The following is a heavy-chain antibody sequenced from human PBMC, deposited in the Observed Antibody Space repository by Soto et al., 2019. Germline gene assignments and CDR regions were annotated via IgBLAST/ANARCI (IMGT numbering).Heavy chain of an antibody. CDR2: INPSGGST. V-gene: IGHV1-46*01. D-gene: IGHD3-22*01. CDR3: ARGGLYYDSSGRTTPVDY. J-gene: IGHJ4*02. CDR1: GYTFTSYY. Sequence: GASVKVSCKASGYTFTSYYMHWVRQAPGQGLEWMGIINPSGGSTSYAQKFQGRVTMTRDTSTSTVYMELSSLRSEDTAVYYCARGGLYYDSSGRTTPVDYWGQGTLVTVSS.